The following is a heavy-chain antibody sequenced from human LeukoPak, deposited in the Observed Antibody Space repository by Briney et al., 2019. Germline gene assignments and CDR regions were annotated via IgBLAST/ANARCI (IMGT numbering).Heavy chain of an antibody. Sequence: PSETLSLTCTVSGGSISGYYWSWIRQPPGKGLEWIGYIYSSGSASYNPSLISRVTTLVDTSKNQFSLTLTSVTAADTAVYYCARLHASRAEEFDPWGQGTLVTVSS. J-gene: IGHJ5*02. D-gene: IGHD3-16*01. V-gene: IGHV4-59*03. CDR3: ARLHASRAEEFDP. CDR2: IYSSGSA. CDR1: GGSISGYY.